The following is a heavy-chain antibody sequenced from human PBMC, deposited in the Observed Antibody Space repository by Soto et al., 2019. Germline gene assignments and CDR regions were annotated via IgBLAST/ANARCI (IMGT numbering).Heavy chain of an antibody. J-gene: IGHJ4*02. V-gene: IGHV4-59*01. CDR3: ARVLTGTSLFDY. Sequence: PSETLSLTCTVSGGSIISDYWSWIRQPPGKGLERIGYISYSGSTNYNPSLKSLVTISVDTSKNQFSLKVSSVTAADTAVYYCARVLTGTSLFDYCGQGTLVTVSS. D-gene: IGHD1-7*01. CDR1: GGSIISDY. CDR2: ISYSGST.